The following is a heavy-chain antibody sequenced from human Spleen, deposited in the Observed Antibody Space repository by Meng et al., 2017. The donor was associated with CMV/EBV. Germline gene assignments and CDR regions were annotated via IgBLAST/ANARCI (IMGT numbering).Heavy chain of an antibody. Sequence: GGSLRLSCAASGFKFRTYWMSWVRQSPGLGLEWVSSIAGSSDNIYYADSVKGRFTISRDNAKNSLYLQLNSLKAEDTAVYYCARGAGGSSWKFLGYYFYGLDVWGPGTTVTVSS. D-gene: IGHD6-13*01. J-gene: IGHJ6*02. CDR1: GFKFRTYW. CDR2: IAGSSDNI. V-gene: IGHV3-21*01. CDR3: ARGAGGSSWKFLGYYFYGLDV.